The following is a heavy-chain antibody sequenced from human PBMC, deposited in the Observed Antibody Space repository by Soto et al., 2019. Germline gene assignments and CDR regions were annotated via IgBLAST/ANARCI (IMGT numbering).Heavy chain of an antibody. D-gene: IGHD2-2*01. V-gene: IGHV5-51*01. CDR1: GYSFTSYW. J-gene: IGHJ4*02. Sequence: GESLKISCKGSGYSFTSYWIGWVRQMPGKGLEWMGIIYPGDSDTRYSPSFQGQVTISADKSISTAYLQWSSLNASDTAMYYCARQDYSSNSYYLDDWGQGALVPVAS. CDR3: ARQDYSSNSYYLDD. CDR2: IYPGDSDT.